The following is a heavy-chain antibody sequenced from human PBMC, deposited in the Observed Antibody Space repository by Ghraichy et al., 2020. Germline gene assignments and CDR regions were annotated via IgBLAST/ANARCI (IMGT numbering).Heavy chain of an antibody. CDR2: ISVSGDDT. CDR1: GFIFSTYA. V-gene: IGHV3-23*01. CDR3: AKEEYYDSPFDV. Sequence: GGSLRLSCAASGFIFSTYAMGWVRQAPGKGLEWISTISVSGDDTFYADSVKGRFTSSRDNSKNTLYLQMNSLRVDDTAVYYCAKEEYYDSPFDVWGQGTLVTVSS. J-gene: IGHJ3*01. D-gene: IGHD3-10*01.